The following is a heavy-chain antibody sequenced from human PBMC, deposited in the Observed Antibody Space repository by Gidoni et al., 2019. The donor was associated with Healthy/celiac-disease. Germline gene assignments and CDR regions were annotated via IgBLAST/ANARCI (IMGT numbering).Heavy chain of an antibody. V-gene: IGHV4-31*03. CDR2: IYYSGST. D-gene: IGHD2-15*01. CDR3: ARAAGARYCSGGSCYHYYYYYGMDV. CDR1: GGSISSGGYY. Sequence: QVQLQESGPGLVKPSQTLSLTCTVSGGSISSGGYYWSWIRQHPGKGLGWLGYIYYSGSTYYNPSLKSRVTISVDTSKNQFSLKLSSVTAADTAVYYCARAAGARYCSGGSCYHYYYYYGMDVWGQGTTVTVSS. J-gene: IGHJ6*02.